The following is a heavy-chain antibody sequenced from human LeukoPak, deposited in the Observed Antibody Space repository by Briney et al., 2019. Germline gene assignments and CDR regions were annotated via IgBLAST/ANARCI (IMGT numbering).Heavy chain of an antibody. CDR2: INHSGST. V-gene: IGHV4-34*01. Sequence: SETLSLTCAVYGGSFSGYYWSWIRQPPGKGLEWIGEINHSGSTTYNPSLKSRVTISVDTSKNQFSLKLSSVTAADTAVYYCARGDERRGYSGYDGRGSYFDYWGQGTLVTVSS. CDR1: GGSFSGYY. J-gene: IGHJ4*02. D-gene: IGHD5-12*01. CDR3: ARGDERRGYSGYDGRGSYFDY.